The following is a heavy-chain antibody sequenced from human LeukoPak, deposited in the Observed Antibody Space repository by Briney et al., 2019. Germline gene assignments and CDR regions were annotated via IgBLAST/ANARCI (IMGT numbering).Heavy chain of an antibody. V-gene: IGHV6-1*01. J-gene: IGHJ6*01. Sequence: SQTLSLTCVIFGDSVSRNTAAWNWIRQSPSRGLEWLGRTCYKSKWYNDYAIYVESRITTNPDTSKNQFTLQLHSVTPEDTALYYCARGRSDWYAMDVWGQGTMVTVSS. CDR2: TCYKSKWYN. CDR3: ARGRSDWYAMDV. D-gene: IGHD3/OR15-3a*01. CDR1: GDSVSRNTAA.